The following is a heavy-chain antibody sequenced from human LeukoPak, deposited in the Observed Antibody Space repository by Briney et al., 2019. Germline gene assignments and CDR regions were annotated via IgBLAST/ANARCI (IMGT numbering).Heavy chain of an antibody. CDR3: ARGGLRVMVYRLYYMDV. V-gene: IGHV1-2*02. CDR1: GYGFTGYY. Sequence: ASVKVSCKASGYGFTGYYMHWVRQAPGQGLEWMGWINPNSGDTKYAQKFQGRVTMTRDTSISTAYMELTRLRSDDTDVYYCARGGLRVMVYRLYYMDVWGKGTTVTVSS. D-gene: IGHD2-8*01. CDR2: INPNSGDT. J-gene: IGHJ6*03.